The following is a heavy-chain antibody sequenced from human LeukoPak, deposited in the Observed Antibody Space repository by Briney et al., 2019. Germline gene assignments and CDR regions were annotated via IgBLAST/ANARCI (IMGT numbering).Heavy chain of an antibody. CDR3: ARMLKPLTGLYYYYYGMDV. CDR2: IGWDDDK. J-gene: IGHJ6*02. V-gene: IGHV2-70*01. D-gene: IGHD7-27*01. CDR1: GFSLSTSGMC. Sequence: SGPTLVNPTQTLTLTCTFSGFSLSTSGMCVSWIRQPPGKALEWLALIGWDDDKYYSTSLKTRLTISKDTSKNQVVLTMTNMDPVDTATYYCARMLKPLTGLYYYYYGMDVWGQGTTVTVSS.